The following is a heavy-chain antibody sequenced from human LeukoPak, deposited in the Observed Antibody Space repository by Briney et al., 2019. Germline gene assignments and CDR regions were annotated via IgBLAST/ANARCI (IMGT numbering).Heavy chain of an antibody. CDR2: ITGDGGGT. CDR1: GFTFRSYV. D-gene: IGHD1-26*01. J-gene: IGHJ4*02. CDR3: AKETSSGNFVTIDC. V-gene: IGHV3-23*01. Sequence: PGGSLRLSCAASGFTFRSYVMSWVRQAPGKGLEWVSAITGDGGGTNHADSVKGRFTISRDNSKNTLYLQVNSLRAEDTAVYYCAKETSSGNFVTIDCWGQGTLVTVSS.